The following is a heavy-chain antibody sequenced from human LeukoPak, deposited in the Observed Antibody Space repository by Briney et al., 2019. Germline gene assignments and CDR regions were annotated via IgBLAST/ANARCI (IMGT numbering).Heavy chain of an antibody. J-gene: IGHJ3*02. D-gene: IGHD1-26*01. V-gene: IGHV3-23*01. CDR2: ISGSGGST. CDR1: GFTFTNAW. Sequence: GGSLRLSCAASGFTFTNAWMSWVRQAPGKGLEWVSAISGSGGSTYYADSVKGRFTISRDNSKNTLYLQMNSLRAGDTAVYYCARGIVGAHSAFDIWGQGTMVTVSS. CDR3: ARGIVGAHSAFDI.